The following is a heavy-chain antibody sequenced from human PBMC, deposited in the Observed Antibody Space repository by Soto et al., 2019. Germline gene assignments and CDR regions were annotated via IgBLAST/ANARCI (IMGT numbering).Heavy chain of an antibody. CDR1: GFTFSSYA. J-gene: IGHJ6*02. D-gene: IGHD2-21*01. V-gene: IGHV3-23*01. CDR3: ARRGVVYYYYYGMDV. Sequence: GGSLRLSCAASGFTFSSYAMSWVRQAPGKGLEWVSAISGSGGSTYYADSVKGRFTISRDNSKNTLYLQMNSLRAEDTAVYYCARRGVVYYYYYGMDVWGQGTTVTVSS. CDR2: ISGSGGST.